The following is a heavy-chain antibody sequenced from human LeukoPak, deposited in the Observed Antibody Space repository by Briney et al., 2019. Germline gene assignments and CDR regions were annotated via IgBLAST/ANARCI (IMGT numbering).Heavy chain of an antibody. CDR1: GGSFSGYY. D-gene: IGHD3-3*01. Sequence: SETLSLTCAVYGGSFSGYYWSWIRQPPGKGLEWIGEINHSGSTNYNPSLKSRVTISVDTSKNQFSPKLSSVTAADTAVYYCARPRKGRFFFDYWGQGTLVTVSS. CDR3: ARPRKGRFFFDY. CDR2: INHSGST. V-gene: IGHV4-34*01. J-gene: IGHJ4*02.